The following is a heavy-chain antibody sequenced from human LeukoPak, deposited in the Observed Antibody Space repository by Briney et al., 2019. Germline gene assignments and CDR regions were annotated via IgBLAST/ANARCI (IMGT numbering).Heavy chain of an antibody. D-gene: IGHD3-16*01. CDR3: ARERGGSKLSGLYGRDYYYMDV. V-gene: IGHV4-61*02. Sequence: SETLSLTCTVSGGSISSGSYYWSWIRQPAGKGLEWIGRIYTSGSTNYNPSLKSRVTISVATAKNQFSLKLSSVTAADTAVYFCARERGGSKLSGLYGRDYYYMDVWGKGTTVTVSS. J-gene: IGHJ6*03. CDR2: IYTSGST. CDR1: GGSISSGSYY.